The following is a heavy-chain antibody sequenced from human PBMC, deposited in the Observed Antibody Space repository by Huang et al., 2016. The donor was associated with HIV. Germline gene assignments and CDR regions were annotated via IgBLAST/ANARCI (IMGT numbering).Heavy chain of an antibody. CDR1: GFTFNKFD. J-gene: IGHJ4*02. Sequence: PAFGFTFNKFDMHWVRQAPGKGLEWVAIISYDGSSKYHADSVKGRFTISRDNSKNTVYLQMNSLRVEDTAVYYCAKDGRGSGTYYDYFEYWGQGTLVTVSS. D-gene: IGHD1-26*01. CDR2: ISYDGSSK. CDR3: AKDGRGSGTYYDYFEY. V-gene: IGHV3-30*18.